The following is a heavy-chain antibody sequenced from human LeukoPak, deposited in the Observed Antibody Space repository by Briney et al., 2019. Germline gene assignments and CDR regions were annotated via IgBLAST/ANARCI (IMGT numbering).Heavy chain of an antibody. Sequence: SETLSFTCSVSTDSTNTYYWSWIRQSPGKGLEWIGHIYQTGSTDYSPSFRSRVTISIDMSKKEFSLKLTSVTVADTAMYYCVRLRWELMAPYFDHWGQGAFIIVSS. V-gene: IGHV4-59*01. CDR2: IYQTGST. CDR3: VRLRWELMAPYFDH. CDR1: TDSTNTYY. D-gene: IGHD1-26*01. J-gene: IGHJ4*02.